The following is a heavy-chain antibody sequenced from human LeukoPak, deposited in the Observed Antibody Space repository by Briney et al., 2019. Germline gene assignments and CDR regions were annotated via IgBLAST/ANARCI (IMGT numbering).Heavy chain of an antibody. CDR2: ISSPGTTI. V-gene: IGHV3-11*04. D-gene: IGHD1-1*01. CDR3: AGGTGPRFYLEY. CDR1: GFRFSDYF. J-gene: IGHJ4*02. Sequence: TGGSLRLSCEASGFRFSDYFMTWIRQAPGKGLESIAYISSPGTTIYYADSVKGRFTISRDNTKISLSLQMDSLGGEDTAVYYCAGGTGPRFYLEYWGQGSLVTVSS.